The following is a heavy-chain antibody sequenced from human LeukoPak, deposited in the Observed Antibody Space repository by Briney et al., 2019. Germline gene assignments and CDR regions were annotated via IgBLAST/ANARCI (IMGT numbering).Heavy chain of an antibody. V-gene: IGHV3-30*02. CDR2: IWYDGSNK. J-gene: IGHJ4*02. D-gene: IGHD3-22*01. CDR1: GLTFSSYG. CDR3: AKVPITMIVVVITTPYYFDY. Sequence: LAGGSLRLSCAASGLTFSSYGMHWVRHAPGKGLEWVAYIWYDGSNKYYADSVKGRFTISRDNSKNTLYLQMNSLRAEDTAVYYCAKVPITMIVVVITTPYYFDYWGQGTLVTVSS.